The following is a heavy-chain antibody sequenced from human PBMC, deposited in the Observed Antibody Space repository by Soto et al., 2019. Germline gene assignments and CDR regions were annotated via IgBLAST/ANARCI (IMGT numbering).Heavy chain of an antibody. Sequence: QITLKESGRTLVKPTQTLTLTCTFSGFSLTTSGVGVGWIRQPPGKALEWLALIYWDGDMRYSPSLKTRLTVTKDTSNNQVVLTMSNMDPVDTATYYCAHIASYYQFDWFDPWGQGILVTVSS. CDR1: GFSLTTSGVG. CDR2: IYWDGDM. D-gene: IGHD3-10*01. J-gene: IGHJ5*02. CDR3: AHIASYYQFDWFDP. V-gene: IGHV2-5*02.